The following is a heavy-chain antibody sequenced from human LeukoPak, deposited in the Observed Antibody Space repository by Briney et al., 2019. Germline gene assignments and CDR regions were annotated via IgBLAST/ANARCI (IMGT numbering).Heavy chain of an antibody. CDR3: IRGAASGSYYGFDV. CDR1: GFTSSGST. J-gene: IGHJ6*02. Sequence: GGSLRLSCAASGFTSSGSTMHWVRQASGKGLEWVGRIRSKANNYATAYATSVKGRFTPSRDDSKNTAYLQMNSLKTEDTAVYYCIRGAASGSYYGFDVWGQGATVTVSS. V-gene: IGHV3-73*01. D-gene: IGHD1-26*01. CDR2: IRSKANNYAT.